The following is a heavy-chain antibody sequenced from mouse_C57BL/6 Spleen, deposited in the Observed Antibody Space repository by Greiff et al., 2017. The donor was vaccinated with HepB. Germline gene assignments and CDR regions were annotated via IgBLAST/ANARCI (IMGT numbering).Heavy chain of an antibody. CDR1: GFTFSNYW. Sequence: EVKLMESGGGLVQPGGSMKLSCVASGFTFSNYWMNWVRQSPEKGLEWVAQIRLKSDNYATHYAESVKGRFTISRDDSKSSVYLQMNNLRAEDTGIYYCTRDASFAYWGQGTLVTVSA. V-gene: IGHV6-3*01. CDR2: IRLKSDNYAT. CDR3: TRDASFAY. J-gene: IGHJ3*01.